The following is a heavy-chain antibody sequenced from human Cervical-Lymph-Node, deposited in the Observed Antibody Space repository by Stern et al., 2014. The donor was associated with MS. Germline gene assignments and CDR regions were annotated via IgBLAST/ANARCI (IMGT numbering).Heavy chain of an antibody. J-gene: IGHJ6*02. D-gene: IGHD2-15*01. CDR1: GFIFSDYY. Sequence: VQLEESGGGLVKPGGSLRLSCAASGFIFSDYYMTWIRLAPGKGLEWVSSLSDDSHSTDYTDSVKGRYPISRDNAKNSLYLQMNSLRVDDAAVYYCVRGHIAVVVTADGLDVWGQGTTVTVSS. CDR2: LSDDSHST. V-gene: IGHV3-11*06. CDR3: VRGHIAVVVTADGLDV.